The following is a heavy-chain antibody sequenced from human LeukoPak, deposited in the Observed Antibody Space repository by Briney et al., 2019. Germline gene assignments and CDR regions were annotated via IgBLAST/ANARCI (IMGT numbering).Heavy chain of an antibody. CDR1: GFTFSSYS. Sequence: GGSLRLSCAASGFTFSSYSMNWVRQAPGKGLEWVANIKTDGSEKHYVDSVKGRFTISRDNAKSSLYLQMSSLRVEDTAVFYCAKYSYGSGTSFDPWGQGTLVTVSS. CDR2: IKTDGSEK. CDR3: AKYSYGSGTSFDP. J-gene: IGHJ5*02. D-gene: IGHD3-10*01. V-gene: IGHV3-7*01.